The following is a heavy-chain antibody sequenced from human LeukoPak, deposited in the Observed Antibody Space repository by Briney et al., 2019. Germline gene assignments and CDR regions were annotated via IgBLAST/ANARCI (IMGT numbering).Heavy chain of an antibody. CDR3: ARLGWLRKFDY. D-gene: IGHD5-12*01. V-gene: IGHV4-61*02. J-gene: IGHJ4*02. CDR2: IYTTGST. Sequence: SETLSLTCTVSGGSISSGSYYWSWIRQPAGKGLDWIERIYTTGSTNYNPSLKSRVTISVDTSKNQFSLKLSSVTAADTAVYYCARLGWLRKFDYWGQGTLVTVSS. CDR1: GGSISSGSYY.